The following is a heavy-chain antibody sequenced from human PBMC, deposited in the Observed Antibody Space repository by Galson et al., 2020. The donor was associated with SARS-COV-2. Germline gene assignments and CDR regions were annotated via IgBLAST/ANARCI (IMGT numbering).Heavy chain of an antibody. Sequence: GESLKISCAASGFTFSSYAMHWVRQAPGKGLEWVADISYDGSNKYYADSVKGRFTISRDNSKNTLYLQMNSLRAEDTAVYYCARDLTDIVVVVAAYSGGFDYWGQGTLVTVSS. J-gene: IGHJ4*02. V-gene: IGHV3-30*01. CDR3: ARDLTDIVVVVAAYSGGFDY. CDR1: GFTFSSYA. D-gene: IGHD2-15*01. CDR2: ISYDGSNK.